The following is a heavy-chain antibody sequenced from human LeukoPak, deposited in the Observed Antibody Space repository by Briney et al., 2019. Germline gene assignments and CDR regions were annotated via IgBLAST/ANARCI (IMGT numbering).Heavy chain of an antibody. CDR3: ARESTVTTVDY. D-gene: IGHD4-17*01. CDR1: GFTFSSYS. CDR2: ITGSSDAI. J-gene: IGHJ4*02. Sequence: GGSLRLSCAASGFTFSSYSMNWVRQAPGRGLEWVSYITGSSDAIHYAASVEGRFTISRDNAKNSLYLQMNSLRAEDTAVYYCARESTVTTVDYWGQGTLVTVSS. V-gene: IGHV3-48*04.